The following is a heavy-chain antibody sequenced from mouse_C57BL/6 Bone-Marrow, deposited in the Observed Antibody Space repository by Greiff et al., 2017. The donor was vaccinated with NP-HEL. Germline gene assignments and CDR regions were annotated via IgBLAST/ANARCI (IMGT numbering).Heavy chain of an antibody. J-gene: IGHJ3*01. Sequence: QVQLQQPGAELVKPGASVKLSCKASGYTFTSYWMHWVKQRPGQGLEWIGMIHPNSGSTNYNEKFKSKATLTVDKSSSTAYMQLSSLTSEDAAVYYCARKKGGYYGFAYWGQGTLVTVSA. CDR3: ARKKGGYYGFAY. CDR2: IHPNSGST. D-gene: IGHD2-3*01. V-gene: IGHV1-64*01. CDR1: GYTFTSYW.